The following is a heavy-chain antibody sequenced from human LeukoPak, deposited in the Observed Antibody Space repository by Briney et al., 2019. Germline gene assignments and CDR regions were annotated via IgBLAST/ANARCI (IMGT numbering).Heavy chain of an antibody. CDR3: TTLDDWNYSIDY. D-gene: IGHD1-7*01. J-gene: IGHJ4*02. CDR2: IKSKTDGGTT. V-gene: IGHV3-15*01. CDR1: GFTFSNAW. Sequence: PGGSLGLSCVASGFTFSNAWMSWVRQAPGKGLEWVGRIKSKTDGGTTDYAAPVKGRFTISRDDSKNTLYLQMNSLKTEDTAVYYCTTLDDWNYSIDYWGQGTLVTVSS.